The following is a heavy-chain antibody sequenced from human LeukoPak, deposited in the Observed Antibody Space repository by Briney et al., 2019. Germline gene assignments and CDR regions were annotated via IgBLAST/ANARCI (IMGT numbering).Heavy chain of an antibody. CDR2: ISYDGSNK. CDR1: GFTFSSYA. CDR3: ARDALGY. V-gene: IGHV3-30-3*01. Sequence: AGGSLRLSCAASGFTFSSYAMHWVRQAPGKGLEWVAVISYDGSNKYYADSVKGRFTISRDNSKNTLYLQMNSLRAEDTAVYYCARDALGYWGQGTLVTVSS. J-gene: IGHJ4*02.